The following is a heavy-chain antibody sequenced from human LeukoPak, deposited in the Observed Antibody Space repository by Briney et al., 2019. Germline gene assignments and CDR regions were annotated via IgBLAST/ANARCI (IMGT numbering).Heavy chain of an antibody. CDR1: GYTFTINY. CDR3: ARDQEGFDY. CDR2: IYPRDGST. Sequence: ASVKVSCKASGYTFTINYIHCVRQAPGQGLEWMGMIYPRDGSTSYAQKFQGRVTVTRDTSTSTVHMELSGLRSEDTAVYYCARDQEGFDYWGQGTLVTVSS. V-gene: IGHV1-46*01. J-gene: IGHJ4*02.